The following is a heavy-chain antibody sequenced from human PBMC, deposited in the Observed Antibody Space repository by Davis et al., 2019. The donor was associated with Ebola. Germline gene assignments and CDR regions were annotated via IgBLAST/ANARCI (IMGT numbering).Heavy chain of an antibody. CDR3: AKDLTQEGWFDP. Sequence: GESLKISCAASGFTFSSYAMHWVRQAPGKGLEWVAVISYDGSNKYYADSVKGRFTISRDNSKNTLYLQMNSLRAEDTAVYYCAKDLTQEGWFDPWGQGTLVTVSS. CDR2: ISYDGSNK. D-gene: IGHD4-23*01. CDR1: GFTFSSYA. V-gene: IGHV3-30-3*01. J-gene: IGHJ5*02.